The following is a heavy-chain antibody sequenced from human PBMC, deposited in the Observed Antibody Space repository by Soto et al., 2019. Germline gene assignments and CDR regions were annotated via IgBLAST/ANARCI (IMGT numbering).Heavy chain of an antibody. V-gene: IGHV1-69*06. D-gene: IGHD3-16*02. CDR2: IIPIFGTA. Sequence: SVKVSFKASGGTFSSYAISWLRQAPGQGLEWMGGIIPIFGTANYAQKFQGRVTITADKSTSTAYMELSSLRSEDTAVYYCAITYYDYVWGSYRYRDFDYWGQGTLVTVSS. CDR3: AITYYDYVWGSYRYRDFDY. CDR1: GGTFSSYA. J-gene: IGHJ4*02.